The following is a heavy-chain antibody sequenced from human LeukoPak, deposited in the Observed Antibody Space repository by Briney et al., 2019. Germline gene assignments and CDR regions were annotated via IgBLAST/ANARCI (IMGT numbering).Heavy chain of an antibody. V-gene: IGHV4-61*08. CDR3: ARTQSQSGTYRYYFGY. J-gene: IGHJ4*02. D-gene: IGHD1-26*01. CDR2: IYYIRNT. CDR1: GASVGSADYY. Sequence: NPSETLSLTCTVSGASVGSADYYWSWIRQPPGGGLEWIGHIYYIRNTNYNPSLKSRVTMSLDPSKNQFSLKLNSVTAADTAVYYCARTQSQSGTYRYYFGYWGQGTLVTVSS.